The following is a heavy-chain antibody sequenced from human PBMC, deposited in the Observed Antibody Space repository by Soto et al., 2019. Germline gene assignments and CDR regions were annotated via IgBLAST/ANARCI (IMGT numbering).Heavy chain of an antibody. CDR2: ISASGTGT. Sequence: EVHLLESGGGLVQPGGSLRLSCGASGFTFSSCVMTWVRQAPGKGLEWVSCISASGTGTYYADSVKGRFTISRDKYKNTMYVQMNNLRADDTGVYYCATGLINGRWYAADWGQGTLVTVSS. CDR1: GFTFSSCV. D-gene: IGHD6-13*01. V-gene: IGHV3-23*01. J-gene: IGHJ4*02. CDR3: ATGLINGRWYAAD.